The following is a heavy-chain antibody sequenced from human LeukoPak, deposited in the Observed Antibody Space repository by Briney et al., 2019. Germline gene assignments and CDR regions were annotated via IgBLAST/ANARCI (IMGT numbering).Heavy chain of an antibody. Sequence: GGSLRLSCAASGFTFSSYWMSWVRQAPGKGLEWVAVISYDGSNKYYADSVKGRFTISRDNSKNTLYLQMNSLRAEDTAVYYCARDREGAMVAAGFDYWGQGTLVTVSS. J-gene: IGHJ4*02. D-gene: IGHD2-15*01. CDR3: ARDREGAMVAAGFDY. V-gene: IGHV3-30-3*01. CDR2: ISYDGSNK. CDR1: GFTFSSYW.